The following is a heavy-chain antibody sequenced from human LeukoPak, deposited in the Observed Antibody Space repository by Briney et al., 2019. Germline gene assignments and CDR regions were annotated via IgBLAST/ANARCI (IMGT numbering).Heavy chain of an antibody. Sequence: GGSLRLSCATSGFSFSDYWMDWVRQSPGKGMEWVANINQDGSEGYYADSVKGRFTISRDNAKNTLYLQMNSLRAEDTAVYYCAMIKEGWGQGTLITVSS. CDR3: AMIKEG. J-gene: IGHJ4*02. CDR2: INQDGSEG. D-gene: IGHD3-22*01. V-gene: IGHV3-7*01. CDR1: GFSFSDYW.